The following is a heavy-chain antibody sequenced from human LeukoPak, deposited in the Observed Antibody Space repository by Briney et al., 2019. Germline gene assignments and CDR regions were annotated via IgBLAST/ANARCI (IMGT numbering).Heavy chain of an antibody. CDR1: GYTFTSYD. D-gene: IGHD3-9*01. V-gene: IGHV1-8*01. Sequence: ASVKVSCKASGYTFTSYDINWVRQATGQGLEWMGWMNPNRGNTGYAQKFQGRVTMTRNTSISPAYMELSSLRSEDTAVYFFFCKQKTAYDILTEYYYGMDVWGQGTTVTVSS. CDR2: MNPNRGNT. CDR3: FCKQKTAYDILTEYYYGMDV. J-gene: IGHJ6*02.